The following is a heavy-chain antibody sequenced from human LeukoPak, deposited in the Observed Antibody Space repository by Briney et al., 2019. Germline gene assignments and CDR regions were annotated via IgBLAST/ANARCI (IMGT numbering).Heavy chain of an antibody. CDR2: INSDGSIT. CDR3: ARDAVDTANAV. V-gene: IGHV3-74*01. D-gene: IGHD5-18*01. Sequence: GGSLRLSCAASGFTFTTYWMHWVRQAPGKGLVWVSHINSDGSITSYADSVKGRFTISRDNAKNTLYLQINSLRAEDTAVYYCARDAVDTANAVWGQGTTVTVSS. J-gene: IGHJ6*02. CDR1: GFTFTTYW.